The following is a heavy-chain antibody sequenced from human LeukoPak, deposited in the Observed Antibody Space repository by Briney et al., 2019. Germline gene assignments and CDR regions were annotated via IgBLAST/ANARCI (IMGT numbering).Heavy chain of an antibody. D-gene: IGHD2-15*01. Sequence: SETLSLTCTVSGGSISSYYWSWIRQPAGKGLEWIGRIYTSGSTNYNPSLKSRVTMSVDTSKNQFSLKLSSVTAADTAVYYCARADSAATMLYYYYYMDVWGKGTTVTVSS. CDR3: ARADSAATMLYYYYYMDV. V-gene: IGHV4-4*07. J-gene: IGHJ6*03. CDR2: IYTSGST. CDR1: GGSISSYY.